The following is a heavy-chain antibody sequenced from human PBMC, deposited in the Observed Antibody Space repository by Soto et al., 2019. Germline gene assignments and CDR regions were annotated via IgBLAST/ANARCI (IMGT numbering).Heavy chain of an antibody. V-gene: IGHV3-15*01. J-gene: IGHJ1*01. Sequence: PGGSLRLSCAASGFTFSDHYMDWVRQAPGKGLEWVGRVKNKTDGGTTDYAAPVKGRFTISRDDSKNTLYLQMNSLKTEDTAVYYCTTVRITFGGVILPMVPYWGQGTLVTVAS. D-gene: IGHD3-16*01. CDR1: GFTFSDHY. CDR3: TTVRITFGGVILPMVPY. CDR2: VKNKTDGGTT.